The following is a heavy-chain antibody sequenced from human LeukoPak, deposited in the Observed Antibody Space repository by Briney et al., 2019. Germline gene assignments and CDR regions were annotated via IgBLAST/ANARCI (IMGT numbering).Heavy chain of an antibody. CDR3: AREFGWELPGFDY. CDR1: GFTFSSYG. V-gene: IGHV3-30*02. Sequence: GGSLRLSCAASGFTFSSYGMHWVRQALGKGLEWVAFIRYDGSNKYYADSVKGRFTISRDNSKNTLYLQMNSLRAEDTAVYYCAREFGWELPGFDYWGQGTLVTVSS. D-gene: IGHD1-26*01. CDR2: IRYDGSNK. J-gene: IGHJ4*02.